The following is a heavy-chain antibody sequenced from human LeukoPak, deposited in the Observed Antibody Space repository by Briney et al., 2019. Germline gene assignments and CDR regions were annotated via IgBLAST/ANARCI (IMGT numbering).Heavy chain of an antibody. V-gene: IGHV4-39*07. J-gene: IGHJ5*02. Sequence: PSETLSLTCTVSGDSISSSSYYWGWIRQPPRKGLEWIGSIYYSGSTYYNPSLKSRVTISVDTSKNQFSLKLSSVTAADTAVYYCARAGSGSYYEQGNWFDPWGQGTLVTVSS. D-gene: IGHD1-26*01. CDR2: IYYSGST. CDR3: ARAGSGSYYEQGNWFDP. CDR1: GDSISSSSYY.